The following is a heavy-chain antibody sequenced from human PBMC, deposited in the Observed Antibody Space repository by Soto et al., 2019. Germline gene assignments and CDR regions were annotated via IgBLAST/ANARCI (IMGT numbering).Heavy chain of an antibody. J-gene: IGHJ4*02. CDR2: ISYDGSNK. D-gene: IGHD2-8*02. CDR3: AKVPGIWYYFDY. CDR1: GFTFSSYG. V-gene: IGHV3-30*18. Sequence: GGSLRLSCAASGFTFSSYGMHWVRQAPGKGLEWVAVISYDGSNKYYADSVKGRFTISRDNSKNTLYLQMNSLRAEDTAVYYCAKVPGIWYYFDYWGQGTLVTVAS.